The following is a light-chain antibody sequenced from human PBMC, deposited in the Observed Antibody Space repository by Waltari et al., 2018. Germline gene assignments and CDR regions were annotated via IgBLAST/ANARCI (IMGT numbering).Light chain of an antibody. CDR1: QSISSW. J-gene: IGKJ2*01. Sequence: DIQMTQSPSTLSAFVGDRFTITCRASQSISSWLAWYQQKPGKAPKLLIYDASSLESGGPSRFSGSGSGTEFTLTISSLQPDDFATYYCQQYNSYSPYTFGQGTKVEIK. V-gene: IGKV1-5*01. CDR2: DAS. CDR3: QQYNSYSPYT.